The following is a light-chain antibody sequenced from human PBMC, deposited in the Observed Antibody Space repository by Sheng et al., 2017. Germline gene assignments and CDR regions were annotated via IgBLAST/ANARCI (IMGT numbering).Light chain of an antibody. V-gene: IGLV2-23*02. CDR2: EVT. Sequence: QSALTQPASVSGSPGQSITISCTGTSSDVGNYKFVSWYQHHPGKAPKLMIYEVTKRPSGVSTRFSGSKSGNTASLTISGLQAEDEADYYCCSYAGSGTLVFGGGTKLTVL. CDR3: CSYAGSGTLV. J-gene: IGLJ2*01. CDR1: SSDVGNYKF.